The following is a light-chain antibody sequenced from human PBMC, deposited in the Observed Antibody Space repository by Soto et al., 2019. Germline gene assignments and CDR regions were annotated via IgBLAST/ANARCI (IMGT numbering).Light chain of an antibody. CDR1: HRVSSY. V-gene: IGKV3-15*01. Sequence: EILMTQSPATLSVSPGESATLSCRASHRVSSYLAWYQQKPGQAPRLLIYGASTRATGIPARFSGSGSGTVFTHTISSLKSEDFEVYFCQQYNNWPLTFGGGTKVEIK. CDR3: QQYNNWPLT. J-gene: IGKJ4*01. CDR2: GAS.